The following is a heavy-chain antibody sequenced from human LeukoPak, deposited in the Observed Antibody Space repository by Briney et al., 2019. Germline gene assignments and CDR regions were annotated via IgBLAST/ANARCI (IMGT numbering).Heavy chain of an antibody. V-gene: IGHV1-46*01. Sequence: ASVKVSCKASGYTFTSYYMHWVGQAPGQGLEWMGIINPSVGSTRYAQKFPGRVTLTRDTSMSTVYMELSSLSSEDRAVCLCASGQIVRGVLNWFDPWGQGTLVTVSS. J-gene: IGHJ5*02. CDR2: INPSVGST. CDR3: ASGQIVRGVLNWFDP. CDR1: GYTFTSYY. D-gene: IGHD3-10*02.